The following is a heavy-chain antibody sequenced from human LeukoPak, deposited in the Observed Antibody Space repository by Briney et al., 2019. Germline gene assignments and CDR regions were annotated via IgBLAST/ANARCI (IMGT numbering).Heavy chain of an antibody. Sequence: PGGSLRLSCAASGFTFSPYWMHWVRQAPGKGLVWVSRVYSDASSITYADSVKGRFTISRDNAKNTLYLQMSSLRAEDTAVYYCARRDYYESSGLYWGQGTLVTVSS. J-gene: IGHJ4*02. D-gene: IGHD3-22*01. CDR1: GFTFSPYW. CDR2: VYSDASSI. V-gene: IGHV3-74*03. CDR3: ARRDYYESSGLY.